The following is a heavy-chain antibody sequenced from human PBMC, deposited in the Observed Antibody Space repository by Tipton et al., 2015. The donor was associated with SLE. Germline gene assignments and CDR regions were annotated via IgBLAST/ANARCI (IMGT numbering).Heavy chain of an antibody. CDR1: GGSISSGEYF. J-gene: IGHJ2*01. CDR2: IDYSGST. D-gene: IGHD1-1*01. V-gene: IGHV4-30-4*01. CDR3: ARVVNWDWYFDL. Sequence: GLVKPSQTLTLTCTVSGGSISSGEYFWSWIRQPPGKGLEWIGSIDYSGSTNYNPSLKSRVTISVDTSKNQFSLKLSSVTAADTAVYYCARVVNWDWYFDLWGRGTLVTVSS.